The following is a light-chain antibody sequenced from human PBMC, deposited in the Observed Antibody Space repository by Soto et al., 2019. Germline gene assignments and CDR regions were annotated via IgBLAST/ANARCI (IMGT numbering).Light chain of an antibody. CDR2: GNN. J-gene: IGLJ2*01. V-gene: IGLV1-44*01. Sequence: QSVLTQPPSASGTPGQWVTISCSGSGSSIGTNTVNWYRQLPGTAPKLLIYGNNQRPSGVPDRFSGSKSGTSASLAISGLQSEDEAEYYCAAWDGSLNNVLFGGGTKRTVL. CDR1: GSSIGTNT. CDR3: AAWDGSLNNVL.